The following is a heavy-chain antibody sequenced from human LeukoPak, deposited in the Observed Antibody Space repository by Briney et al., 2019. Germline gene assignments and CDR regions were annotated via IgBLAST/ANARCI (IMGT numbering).Heavy chain of an antibody. J-gene: IGHJ4*02. CDR1: GFTFSSYW. CDR2: ISTDGTTT. D-gene: IGHD1-26*01. Sequence: GSLRLSCAASGFTFSSYWMHWVRQVPGKGLVWVSRISTDGTTTSYADSVKGRFTISRDNAKNTLYLQMNSLRAEDTAVYYCAREHRNVGATIDWWGQGTLVTVSS. V-gene: IGHV3-74*01. CDR3: AREHRNVGATIDW.